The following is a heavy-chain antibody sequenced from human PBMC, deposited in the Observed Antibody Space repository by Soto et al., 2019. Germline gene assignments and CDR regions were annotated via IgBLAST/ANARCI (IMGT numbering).Heavy chain of an antibody. J-gene: IGHJ4*02. CDR3: ARRFGRGRFDY. D-gene: IGHD3-16*01. CDR1: GGSISSSSYY. V-gene: IGHV4-39*01. Sequence: SETLSLTCTVSGGSISSSSYYWGWIRQPPGKGLEWIGSIYYSGSTYYNPSLKSRVTISVDTSKNQFSLKLSSVTAADTAVYYCARRFGRGRFDYWGQGTLVTVSS. CDR2: IYYSGST.